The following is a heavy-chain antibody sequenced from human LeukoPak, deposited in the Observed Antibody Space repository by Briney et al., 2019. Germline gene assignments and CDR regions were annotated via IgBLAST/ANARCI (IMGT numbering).Heavy chain of an antibody. CDR3: ARGVHYDFWSNYYPASFDY. D-gene: IGHD3-3*01. CDR1: GFTFSNYN. Sequence: PGGSLRLSCAASGFTFSNYNMNWVRQAPGKGLEWVSYISSSTGTIHYADSVKGRFTISRDNAKNSLYLQMNSLRGEDRAVYYCARGVHYDFWSNYYPASFDYWGQGALVAVSS. CDR2: ISSSTGTI. V-gene: IGHV3-48*04. J-gene: IGHJ4*02.